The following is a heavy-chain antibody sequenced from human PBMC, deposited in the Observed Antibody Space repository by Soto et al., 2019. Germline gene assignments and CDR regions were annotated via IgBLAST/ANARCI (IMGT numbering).Heavy chain of an antibody. CDR1: GFTFSSHW. Sequence: GGSLRLSCAASGFTFSSHWMNWVRQAPGKGLVWVSRISGDGRTTSHADSVKGRFTISRDNAKNTLYLQMNGLRVEDTAVYYCARGVPNCSSSSCYFDFWGQGILVTVSS. CDR2: ISGDGRTT. CDR3: ARGVPNCSSSSCYFDF. V-gene: IGHV3-74*01. J-gene: IGHJ4*02. D-gene: IGHD2-2*01.